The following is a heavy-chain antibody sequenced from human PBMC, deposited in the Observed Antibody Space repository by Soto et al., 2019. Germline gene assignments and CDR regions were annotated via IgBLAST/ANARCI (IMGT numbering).Heavy chain of an antibody. J-gene: IGHJ4*02. Sequence: SETLSLTCTVSGGSFSSGDYYWSWIRQHPGKGLEWIGYIYYGGSTYYNPSLRSRVTISVDTSKNQFSPKLSSMTAADTAVYYCAGDVTWYWFYYWGPGTLVTVS. V-gene: IGHV4-31*02. CDR2: IYYGGST. CDR3: AGDVTWYWFYY. D-gene: IGHD6-13*01. CDR1: GGSFSSGDYY.